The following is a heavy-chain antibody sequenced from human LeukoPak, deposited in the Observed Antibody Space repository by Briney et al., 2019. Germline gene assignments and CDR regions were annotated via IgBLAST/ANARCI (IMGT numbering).Heavy chain of an antibody. D-gene: IGHD1-1*01. CDR1: GFTFSSYA. CDR2: ISWSGGST. V-gene: IGHV3-23*01. Sequence: GGSLRLSCAASGFTFSSYAMSWVRHAPGKGREWLSAISWSGGSTYYADSVKGRFTISRDNSKNTLYLQMNSLRAEDTAVYYCANGNEAGPLFYDYYGMDVWGQGTTVTVSS. CDR3: ANGNEAGPLFYDYYGMDV. J-gene: IGHJ6*02.